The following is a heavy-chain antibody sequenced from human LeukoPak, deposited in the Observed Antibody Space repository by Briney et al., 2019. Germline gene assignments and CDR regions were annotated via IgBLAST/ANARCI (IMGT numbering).Heavy chain of an antibody. CDR2: INHSGST. Sequence: SETLSLTCAVYGGSFSGYYWSWVRQPPGKGLEWIGEINHSGSTNYNPSPKSRVTISVDTSKNQFSLKLSSVTAADTAVYYCASASGTGAAGTSFFDYWGQGTLVTVSS. J-gene: IGHJ4*02. D-gene: IGHD6-13*01. CDR1: GGSFSGYY. V-gene: IGHV4-34*01. CDR3: ASASGTGAAGTSFFDY.